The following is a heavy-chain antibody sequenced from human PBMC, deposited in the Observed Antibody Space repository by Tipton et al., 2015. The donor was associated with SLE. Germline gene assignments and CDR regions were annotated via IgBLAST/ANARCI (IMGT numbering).Heavy chain of an antibody. J-gene: IGHJ4*02. D-gene: IGHD5-12*01. V-gene: IGHV4-59*01. CDR1: GGSISGYY. CDR3: ARHPPRGGSGYALDN. CDR2: IYHSGST. Sequence: TLSLTCTVSGGSISGYYWSWIRQPPGKGLEWIGYIYHSGSTNYNPSLKSRVNISVDTSKNQFSLKLSSVTAADTAVYYCARHPPRGGSGYALDNWGQGTLVTVSS.